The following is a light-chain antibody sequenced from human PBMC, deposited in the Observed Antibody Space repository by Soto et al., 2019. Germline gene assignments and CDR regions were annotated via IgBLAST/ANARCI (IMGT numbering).Light chain of an antibody. J-gene: IGKJ5*01. CDR2: GAS. V-gene: IGKV3-11*01. CDR1: QSVHNF. CDR3: QQRSNWPPIT. Sequence: EVVLTQSPATLSLSPGYREAFSCQSSQSVHNFLAWYQQKPGQAPRLLIYGASNRAAGIPARFSGSGSGTDFTLTIISLEPEDFAVYYCQQRSNWPPITFGQGTRLEIK.